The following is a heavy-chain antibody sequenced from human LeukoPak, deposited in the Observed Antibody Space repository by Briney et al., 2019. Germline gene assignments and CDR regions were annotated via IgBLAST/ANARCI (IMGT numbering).Heavy chain of an antibody. J-gene: IGHJ6*03. Sequence: ASVKVSCKASGYTFTSYAMHWVRQAPGQRLEWMAWINVDSGNTKYSQEFQGRVTFTRDTSASTAYMELSSLRSEDMAVYYCARGIRGVRKYYYMDVWGKGTTVTISS. D-gene: IGHD3-10*01. CDR3: ARGIRGVRKYYYMDV. CDR2: INVDSGNT. CDR1: GYTFTSYA. V-gene: IGHV1-3*03.